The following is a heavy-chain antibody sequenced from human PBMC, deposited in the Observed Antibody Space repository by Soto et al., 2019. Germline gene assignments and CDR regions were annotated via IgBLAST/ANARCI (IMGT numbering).Heavy chain of an antibody. CDR2: ISPSTSHI. Sequence: EVHLVESGGGLVKPGGSLRLSCAVSGFTFSSCTMNWVRQAPGKGLEWVSSISPSTSHIYYADSVKGRFTISRDNAKNSLILQMNSLRVEDTAVYYCSCCSGGACHQNYGMDVWGQGTTVTVSS. J-gene: IGHJ6*02. V-gene: IGHV3-21*01. D-gene: IGHD2-15*01. CDR1: GFTFSSCT. CDR3: SCCSGGACHQNYGMDV.